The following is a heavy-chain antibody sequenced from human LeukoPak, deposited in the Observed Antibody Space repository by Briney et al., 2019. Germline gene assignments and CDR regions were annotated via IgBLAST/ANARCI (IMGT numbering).Heavy chain of an antibody. J-gene: IGHJ4*02. CDR3: AKDVAVAGFYYFDY. CDR1: GFTFSSYG. D-gene: IGHD6-19*01. Sequence: GRSLRVSCAASGFTFSSYGMHWVRQAPGKGLEWVAVISYDGSNKYYADSVKGRFTISRDNSKNTLYLQMNSLRAEDTAVYYCAKDVAVAGFYYFDYWGQGTLVTVSS. CDR2: ISYDGSNK. V-gene: IGHV3-30*18.